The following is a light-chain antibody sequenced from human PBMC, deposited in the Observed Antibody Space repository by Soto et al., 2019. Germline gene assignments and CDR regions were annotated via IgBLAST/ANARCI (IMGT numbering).Light chain of an antibody. V-gene: IGKV1-5*01. CDR2: AAS. CDR1: QSISRW. Sequence: DIQRTQSPSTLSASVGDRVTITCRASQSISRWLAWHQQKPGKAPKLLIYAASTLQSGVPSRFSGSGSGTEFTLTISSLQPEDFATYYCQQLNSYPITFGQGTRLEIK. J-gene: IGKJ5*01. CDR3: QQLNSYPIT.